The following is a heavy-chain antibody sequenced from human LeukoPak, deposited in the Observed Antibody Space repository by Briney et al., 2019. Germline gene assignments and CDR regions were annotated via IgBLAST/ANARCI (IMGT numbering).Heavy chain of an antibody. J-gene: IGHJ4*02. CDR3: ARGNYYDRSGLDY. Sequence: GGSLRLSCGASGFIFRNYGMHWVRQAPGKGLQWVAVIYSDGSNKNSADSVRGRFTISRDNSKNALYLQMNSLRAKDTAVYYCARGNYYDRSGLDYRGQGTLVTVSS. V-gene: IGHV3-33*01. CDR1: GFIFRNYG. D-gene: IGHD3-22*01. CDR2: IYSDGSNK.